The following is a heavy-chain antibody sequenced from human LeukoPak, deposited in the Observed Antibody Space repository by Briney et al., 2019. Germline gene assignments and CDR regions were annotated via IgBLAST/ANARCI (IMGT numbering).Heavy chain of an antibody. D-gene: IGHD6-19*01. J-gene: IGHJ4*02. Sequence: SVKVSCKASGYTFTSYGISWVRQAPGQGLEWMGWISAYNGNTNYAQKLQGRVTMTTDTSTSTAYMELRSLRSDDTAVYYCARDIVLGIAVAAAERAFDYWGQGTLVTVSS. CDR2: ISAYNGNT. CDR3: ARDIVLGIAVAAAERAFDY. V-gene: IGHV1-18*01. CDR1: GYTFTSYG.